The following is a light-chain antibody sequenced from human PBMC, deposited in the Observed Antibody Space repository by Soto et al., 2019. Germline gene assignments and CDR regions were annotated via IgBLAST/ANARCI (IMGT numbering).Light chain of an antibody. Sequence: EIVMTQSPATLSVSPGERATLSSRPIQMVGRNLAWYRQKPGQAPRLLIYGASTRATGIPARFSGSGSGTEFTLTISSLQSEDFAVYYCQQYNNWPPWTFGQGTKVEIK. CDR1: QMVGRN. J-gene: IGKJ1*01. CDR2: GAS. CDR3: QQYNNWPPWT. V-gene: IGKV3-15*01.